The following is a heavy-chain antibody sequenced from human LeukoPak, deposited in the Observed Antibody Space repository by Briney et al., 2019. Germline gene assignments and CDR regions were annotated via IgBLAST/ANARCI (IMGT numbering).Heavy chain of an antibody. D-gene: IGHD2-2*01. Sequence: SGTLSPTCAASGGSVSRRYWWSGVRQPPGKGLEWIGEIYHSGSTNYNPSLESRVSISVDKSKNLFSLKLNSVTAADTAVYYCARNANPTDAFAVWGQGTMVTVFS. CDR1: GGSVSRRYW. J-gene: IGHJ3*01. CDR3: ARNANPTDAFAV. CDR2: IYHSGST. V-gene: IGHV4-4*02.